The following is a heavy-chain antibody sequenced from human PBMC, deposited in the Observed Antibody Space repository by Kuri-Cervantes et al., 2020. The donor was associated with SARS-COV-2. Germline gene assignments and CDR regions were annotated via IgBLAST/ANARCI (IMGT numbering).Heavy chain of an antibody. CDR2: IDPSDSYT. Sequence: GGSLRLSCKGSGYSFTSYWISWVRQMPGKGLEWMGRIDPSDSYTNYSPSFQGHVTISADKSISTAYLQWSSLKASDTAMYYCARPESDETVSAFDYWGQGTLVTVSS. J-gene: IGHJ4*02. CDR1: GYSFTSYW. CDR3: ARPESDETVSAFDY. D-gene: IGHD3-10*01. V-gene: IGHV5-10-1*01.